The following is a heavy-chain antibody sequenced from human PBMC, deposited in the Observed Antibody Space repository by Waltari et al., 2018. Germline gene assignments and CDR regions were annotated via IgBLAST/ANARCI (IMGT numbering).Heavy chain of an antibody. V-gene: IGHV4-39*01. J-gene: IGHJ4*02. CDR2: MYYGGST. CDR3: VRHARTTSGGKHFDH. CDR1: GDSISSSSYY. Sequence: QLQLQESGPGLVKASETLSLTCTVSGDSISSSSYYWGWVRQPPGKGLEWIGNMYYGGSTNNNPAPKSRVTRSGNTSKSQFYLKLSSVTAADTSMYYCVRHARTTSGGKHFDHWGQGMLVTVSP. D-gene: IGHD2-15*01.